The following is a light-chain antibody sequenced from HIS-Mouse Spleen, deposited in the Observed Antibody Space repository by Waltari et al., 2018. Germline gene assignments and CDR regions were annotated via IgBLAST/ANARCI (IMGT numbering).Light chain of an antibody. J-gene: IGKJ2*01. CDR3: MQGTHLST. CDR1: QSLVYSDGNTY. CDR2: KVS. V-gene: IGKV2D-30*01. Sequence: DVVMTQSPLSLPVTLGQPASISCRSSQSLVYSDGNTYLNWFQQRPGQSPRRLIYKVSNCDSGVPDRFSGSGSGTDFTLKISRVEAEDVGVYYCMQGTHLSTFGQGTKLEIK.